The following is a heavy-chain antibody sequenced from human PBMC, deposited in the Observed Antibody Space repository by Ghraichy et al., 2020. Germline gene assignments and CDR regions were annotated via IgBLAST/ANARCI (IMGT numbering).Heavy chain of an antibody. Sequence: GESLNISCAASGLSVSDNYMNWLRQAPGKGLEWVSVIYPDGTTYYADSVKGRFTISRDNSRNTLYLQMNSLSAEDTAVYYGATCPTIQTNFDFWGQGTLVTVSS. D-gene: IGHD3-9*01. CDR3: ATCPTIQTNFDF. CDR2: IYPDGTT. CDR1: GLSVSDNY. V-gene: IGHV3-53*01. J-gene: IGHJ4*02.